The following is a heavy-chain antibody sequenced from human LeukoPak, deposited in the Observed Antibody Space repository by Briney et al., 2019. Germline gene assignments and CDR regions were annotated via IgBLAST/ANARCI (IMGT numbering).Heavy chain of an antibody. CDR3: ARGPRYSISSMDY. Sequence: GSLRLSCAASGFTFSSYSMNWVRQAPGKGLEWVSYISSGSSTIYYADSVKGRFTISRDNAKNSLYLQMNSLRAEDTAVYYCARGPRYSISSMDYWGQGTLVTVSS. CDR2: ISSGSSTI. V-gene: IGHV3-48*04. CDR1: GFTFSSYS. D-gene: IGHD5/OR15-5a*01. J-gene: IGHJ4*02.